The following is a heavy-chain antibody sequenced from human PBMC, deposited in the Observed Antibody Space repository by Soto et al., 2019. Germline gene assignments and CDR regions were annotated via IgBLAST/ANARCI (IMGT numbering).Heavy chain of an antibody. Sequence: GGSLRLSCAASGFTFSDYYMSWIRQAPGKGLEWVSYISSSGSTIYYADSVKGRFTISRDNAKNPLYLQMNSLRAEDTAVYYCARGRIRITIFGVVKFYGMDVWGQGTTVTVSS. CDR1: GFTFSDYY. D-gene: IGHD3-3*01. CDR3: ARGRIRITIFGVVKFYGMDV. CDR2: ISSSGSTI. J-gene: IGHJ6*02. V-gene: IGHV3-11*01.